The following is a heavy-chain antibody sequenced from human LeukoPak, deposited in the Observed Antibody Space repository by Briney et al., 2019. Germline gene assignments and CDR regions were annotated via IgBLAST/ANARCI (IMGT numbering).Heavy chain of an antibody. D-gene: IGHD3-10*01. V-gene: IGHV4-59*12. Sequence: SETLSLTCTVSGGSISSYYWSWIRQPPGKGLEWIGYIYYSGSTNYNPPLKSRVTISVDTSKNQFSLKLSSVTAADTAVYYCARGLGYYGSGSFYWWGQGTLVTVSS. CDR1: GGSISSYY. J-gene: IGHJ4*02. CDR2: IYYSGST. CDR3: ARGLGYYGSGSFYW.